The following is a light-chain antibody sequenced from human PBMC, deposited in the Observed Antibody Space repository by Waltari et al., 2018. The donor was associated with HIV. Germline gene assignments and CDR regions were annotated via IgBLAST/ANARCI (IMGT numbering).Light chain of an antibody. CDR1: SSDVGGYDY. J-gene: IGLJ2*01. Sequence: QSALTQSRSVSGSPGQSVTISCTGTSSDVGGYDYVSWYQQHPGEAPKLIIYDVSKRPSGVPDRFSGSKSGNTASLTISGLQAEDEADYYCCSYAGSDTFVLFGGGTKVTVL. V-gene: IGLV2-11*01. CDR2: DVS. CDR3: CSYAGSDTFVL.